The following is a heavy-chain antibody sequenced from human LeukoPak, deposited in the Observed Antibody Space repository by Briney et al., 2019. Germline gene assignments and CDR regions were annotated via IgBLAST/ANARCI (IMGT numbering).Heavy chain of an antibody. D-gene: IGHD6-19*01. Sequence: SETLSLTCTVSGGSMNNYYWSWIRQPAGEGLEWIGHTHTTGNTNYNPSLKSRVTMSLDTSTNQFSLRLTSLTAANTAVHHCTRIPSVFKDSVWYEVWIDPWGRGILVTVS. J-gene: IGHJ5*02. CDR3: TRIPSVFKDSVWYEVWIDP. CDR2: THTTGNT. V-gene: IGHV4-4*07. CDR1: GGSMNNYY.